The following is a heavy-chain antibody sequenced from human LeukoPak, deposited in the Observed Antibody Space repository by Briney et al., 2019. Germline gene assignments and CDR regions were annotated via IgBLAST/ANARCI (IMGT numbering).Heavy chain of an antibody. CDR3: ATREFEWEPFDY. CDR2: ISTYNGNT. V-gene: IGHV1-18*01. J-gene: IGHJ4*02. D-gene: IGHD1-26*01. CDR1: GYTFTNYG. Sequence: ASVKVSCKASGYTFTNYGITWVGQAPGRGLQCMGGISTYNGNTHYAQRFQGRVTMTTDTSTSTVYMELRSLRSDDTAVYYCATREFEWEPFDYWGQGTLVTVSS.